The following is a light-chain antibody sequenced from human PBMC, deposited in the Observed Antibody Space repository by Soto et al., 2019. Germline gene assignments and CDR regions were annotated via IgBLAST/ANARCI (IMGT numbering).Light chain of an antibody. CDR1: SSNIGSNT. V-gene: IGLV1-44*01. Sequence: QSVLTQPPSASGTPGQRVTISCSGSSSNIGSNTVNWYRQLPGTAPKLLIYTNDHRPSGVPARFSGSRSGTSASLAISGLQSDDEADYYCAAWDDSLNGVVFGGGTKLTVL. J-gene: IGLJ3*02. CDR2: TND. CDR3: AAWDDSLNGVV.